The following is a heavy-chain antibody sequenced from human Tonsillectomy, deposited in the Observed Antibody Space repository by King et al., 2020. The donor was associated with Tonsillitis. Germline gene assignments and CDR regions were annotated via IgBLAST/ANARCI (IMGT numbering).Heavy chain of an antibody. CDR3: TRKSLGGYSFGAFDY. Sequence: QLVQSRAEVKKPGASVKVSCKASGYTFNNYYIHWVRQAPGQGLEWMGIINPSGGSTTYTQKFQGRITLTRDTSTSTVHMDLSSLRSDDTAMYYCTRKSLGGYSFGAFDYWGQGTLVTVSS. CDR2: INPSGGST. V-gene: IGHV1-46*02. CDR1: GYTFNNYY. D-gene: IGHD5-18*01. J-gene: IGHJ4*02.